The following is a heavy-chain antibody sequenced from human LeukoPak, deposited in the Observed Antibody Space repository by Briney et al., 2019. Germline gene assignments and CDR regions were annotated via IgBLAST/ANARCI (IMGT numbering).Heavy chain of an antibody. Sequence: SETLSLTCTVSGGSVSSGSYYWSWIRQPPGKGLEWIGYIYYSGSTNYNPSLKSRVTISVDTSKNQFSLKLSSVTAADTAVYYCARDLVDWNYGYYYYGMDVWGQGTTVTVSS. V-gene: IGHV4-61*01. CDR3: ARDLVDWNYGYYYYGMDV. J-gene: IGHJ6*02. CDR2: IYYSGST. CDR1: GGSVSSGSYY. D-gene: IGHD1-7*01.